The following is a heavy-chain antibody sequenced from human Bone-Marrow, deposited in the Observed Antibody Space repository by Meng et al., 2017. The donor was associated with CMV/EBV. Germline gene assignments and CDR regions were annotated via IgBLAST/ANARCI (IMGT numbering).Heavy chain of an antibody. V-gene: IGHV4-34*01. Sequence: SETLSLTCAFYGGSFSGYYWSWIRQPPGKGLEWIGEINHSGSTNYNPYLKSRVTISVDTSKNQFSLKLSSVTAADTAVYYCARHYNGWTYYFDHWGQGTLVTVSS. D-gene: IGHD5-24*01. CDR2: INHSGST. J-gene: IGHJ4*02. CDR3: ARHYNGWTYYFDH. CDR1: GGSFSGYY.